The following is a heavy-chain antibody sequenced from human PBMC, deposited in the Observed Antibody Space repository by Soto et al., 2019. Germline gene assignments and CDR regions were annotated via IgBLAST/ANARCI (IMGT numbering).Heavy chain of an antibody. D-gene: IGHD1-26*01. CDR2: IIPIFGTA. CDR1: GGTFSSYA. CDR3: ARVQSWSYYPTI. Sequence: SVKVSSKASGGTFSSYAISWVRQAPGQGLEWMGGIIPIFGTANYAQKFQGRVTITADESTSTAYMELSSLRSEDTAVYYCARVQSWSYYPTIWGQGTLVTVSS. J-gene: IGHJ4*02. V-gene: IGHV1-69*13.